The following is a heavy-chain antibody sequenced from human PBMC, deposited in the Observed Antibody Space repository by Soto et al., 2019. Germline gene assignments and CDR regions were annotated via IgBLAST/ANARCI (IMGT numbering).Heavy chain of an antibody. J-gene: IGHJ4*02. CDR1: GFTFSDHH. D-gene: IGHD4-17*01. Sequence: EVQLVESGGGLVQAGGSLRLSCAVSGFTFSDHHMDWVRQAPGKGLEWVGGSRNKADSYTPEYAASGKGRFTISRDDSTNSLYLQVDSLKTDATAVYYCACDYREYWGQGTLVTVSS. V-gene: IGHV3-72*01. CDR2: SRNKADSYTP. CDR3: ACDYREY.